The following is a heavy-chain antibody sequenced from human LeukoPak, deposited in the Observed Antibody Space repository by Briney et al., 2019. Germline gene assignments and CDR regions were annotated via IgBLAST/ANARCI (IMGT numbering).Heavy chain of an antibody. CDR1: GFTFRSYA. V-gene: IGHV3-23*01. J-gene: IGHJ4*02. D-gene: IGHD3-10*01. CDR3: AKDFGGWFGELNYFDY. CDR2: ISGSGGST. Sequence: QPGRSLRLSCAASGFTFRSYAMSWVRQAPGKGLEWVSAISGSGGSTYYADSVKGRFTISRDNSKNTLYLQMNSLRAEDTAVYYCAKDFGGWFGELNYFDYWGQGTLVTVSS.